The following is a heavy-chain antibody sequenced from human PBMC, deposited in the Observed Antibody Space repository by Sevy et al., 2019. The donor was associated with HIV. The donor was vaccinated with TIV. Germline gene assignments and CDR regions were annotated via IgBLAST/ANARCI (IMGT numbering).Heavy chain of an antibody. CDR2: IYPGDSDT. J-gene: IGHJ5*02. Sequence: GESLKISCKGSGYSFTSYWIGWVRQMPGKGLEWMGIIYPGDSDTRYSPSFQGQVTISADKSISTAYLQWSSLKASDTAMYYCARRQVVPAAISWFDPWGQGTLVTVSS. V-gene: IGHV5-51*01. CDR3: ARRQVVPAAISWFDP. CDR1: GYSFTSYW. D-gene: IGHD2-2*01.